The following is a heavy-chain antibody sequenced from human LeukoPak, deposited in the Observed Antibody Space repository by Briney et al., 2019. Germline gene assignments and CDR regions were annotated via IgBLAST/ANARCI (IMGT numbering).Heavy chain of an antibody. Sequence: ASVKVSCKASGYTFTSYAMNWVRQAPGQGLEWMGWINTNTGNPTYAQGFTGRFVFSLDTSVSTAYLQISSLKAEDTAVYYCARGPRYCSSTSCYILASWGQGTLVTVSS. CDR3: ARGPRYCSSTSCYILAS. CDR2: INTNTGNP. CDR1: GYTFTSYA. D-gene: IGHD2-2*02. J-gene: IGHJ5*02. V-gene: IGHV7-4-1*02.